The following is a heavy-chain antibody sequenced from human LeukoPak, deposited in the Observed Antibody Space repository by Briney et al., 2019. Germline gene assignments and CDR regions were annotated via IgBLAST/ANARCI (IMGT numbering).Heavy chain of an antibody. CDR2: ISNDGSKK. Sequence: GGSLRLSCEASGFTFSSYAMVWVRQAPGKGLDWVAVISNDGSKKYYADSVKGRFTISRDNSKNTLSLQVSSLRTEDTAVYYCAKDRYSYAFEYSDSWGQGTLVTVSS. J-gene: IGHJ4*02. D-gene: IGHD5-18*01. CDR3: AKDRYSYAFEYSDS. V-gene: IGHV3-30*18. CDR1: GFTFSSYA.